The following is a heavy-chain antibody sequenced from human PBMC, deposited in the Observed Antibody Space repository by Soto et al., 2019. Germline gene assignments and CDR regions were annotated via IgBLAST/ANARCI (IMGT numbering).Heavy chain of an antibody. D-gene: IGHD2-15*01. CDR2: INTSNDNK. V-gene: IGHV1-18*01. CDR3: ARDPGAASFDF. J-gene: IGHJ4*02. Sequence: GASVKVSCKASGYTFTNYGISWVRQAPGEGLEWVGWINTSNDNKLYAQKLQGRLTLTTDTSTSTAYMDLTTLRSDDTAVYFCARDPGAASFDFWAQGTLVTXSS. CDR1: GYTFTNYG.